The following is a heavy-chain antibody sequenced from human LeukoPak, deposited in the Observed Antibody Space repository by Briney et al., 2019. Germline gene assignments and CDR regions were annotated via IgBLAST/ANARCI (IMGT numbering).Heavy chain of an antibody. D-gene: IGHD2-2*01. CDR1: GFTFSSYG. CDR3: ASPLRGYCSSTSCYSL. CDR2: ISYDGSNK. Sequence: GGSLRLSCAASGFTFSSYGMHWVRQAPGKGLEWVPVISYDGSNKYYADSVKGRFTISRDNSKNTLYLQMNSLRAEDTAVYYCASPLRGYCSSTSCYSLWGQGTLVTVSS. V-gene: IGHV3-30*03. J-gene: IGHJ4*02.